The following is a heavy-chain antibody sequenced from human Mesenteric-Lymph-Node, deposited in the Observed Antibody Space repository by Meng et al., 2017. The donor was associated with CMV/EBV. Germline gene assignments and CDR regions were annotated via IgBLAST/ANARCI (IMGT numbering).Heavy chain of an antibody. V-gene: IGHV3-48*03. D-gene: IGHD1-26*01. CDR2: ISSSGRTI. CDR3: ARVLSRPGSYTGAHWFDP. J-gene: IGHJ5*02. Sequence: GESLKISCAASGFTFSSYEMNWVRQAPGKGLEWVSYISSSGRTIFYADSVKGRFTISRDNAKNSLYLEMNSLRAEDTAVYYCARVLSRPGSYTGAHWFDPWGQGTLVTVSS. CDR1: GFTFSSYE.